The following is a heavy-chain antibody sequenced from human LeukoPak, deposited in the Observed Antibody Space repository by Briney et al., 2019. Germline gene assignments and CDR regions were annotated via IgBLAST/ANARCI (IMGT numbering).Heavy chain of an antibody. J-gene: IGHJ5*02. V-gene: IGHV4-34*01. CDR3: ARAPWDYYDSSGYYRAWFDP. Sequence: SETLSLTCAVYGGSFSGYYWSWIRQPPGKGLEWIGEINHSGSTNYNPSLKSRVTISVDTSKNQFSLKLSSVTAADTAVYYCARAPWDYYDSSGYYRAWFDPWGQGTLVTVSS. CDR2: INHSGST. CDR1: GGSFSGYY. D-gene: IGHD3-22*01.